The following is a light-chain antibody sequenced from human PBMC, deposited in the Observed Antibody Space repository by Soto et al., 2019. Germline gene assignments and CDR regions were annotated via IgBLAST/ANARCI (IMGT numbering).Light chain of an antibody. CDR2: DVS. J-gene: IGLJ3*02. CDR3: TSYTTISTLEV. Sequence: QSALTQPASVSGSPGQSITISCTGTSSDVGGYNYVSWYQQHPGKAPKLMIYDVSNRPSGVSNRFSGSKSGNTASLTISGLQDEDAADYYCTSYTTISTLEVFGGGTKLTVL. CDR1: SSDVGGYNY. V-gene: IGLV2-14*01.